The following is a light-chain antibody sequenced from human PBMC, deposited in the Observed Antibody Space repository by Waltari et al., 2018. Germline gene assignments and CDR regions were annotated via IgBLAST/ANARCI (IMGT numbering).Light chain of an antibody. CDR3: QTWDTDIHVV. CDR2: LNSDGSH. Sequence: QLVLTQSPSASASLGASVKLTCTLSRGHSHYPIPRHQQQPKKGPRYLMKLNSDGSHTKGDGIPDRFSGSSSGAERILTISSLQSEDEGDYYCQTWDTDIHVVFGGGTSLTVL. CDR1: RGHSHYP. V-gene: IGLV4-69*01. J-gene: IGLJ2*01.